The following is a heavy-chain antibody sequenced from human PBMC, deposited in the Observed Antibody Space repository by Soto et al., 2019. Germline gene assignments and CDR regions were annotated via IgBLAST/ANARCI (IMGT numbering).Heavy chain of an antibody. CDR3: ATSQKGYNWNYFDH. V-gene: IGHV4-39*01. D-gene: IGHD1-1*01. J-gene: IGHJ4*02. CDR1: GGSVSGSYYY. CDR2: VFHTGFT. Sequence: ASETLSLTCAVSGGSVSGSYYYWAWLRQSPGKGPEWIGSVFHTGFTSYNPSLESRVSVSVDTSKSQFSLKLSAVTASDTAVYYCATSQKGYNWNYFDHWGQGALVTVAS.